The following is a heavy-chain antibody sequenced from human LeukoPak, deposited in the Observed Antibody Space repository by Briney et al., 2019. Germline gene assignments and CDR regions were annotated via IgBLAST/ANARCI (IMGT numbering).Heavy chain of an antibody. CDR2: TNNSGST. Sequence: SETLSLTCTVSGASIRSSYWAWIGQPPGKGLSGMGLTNNSGSTNYNPSLKSRVTISVDTSKNQFSLKLSSVTAADTAVYYCARGRFDPLTGYEYYHDYWGQGTLVTVSS. V-gene: IGHV4-4*09. CDR1: GASIRSSY. CDR3: ARGRFDPLTGYEYYHDY. D-gene: IGHD3-9*01. J-gene: IGHJ4*02.